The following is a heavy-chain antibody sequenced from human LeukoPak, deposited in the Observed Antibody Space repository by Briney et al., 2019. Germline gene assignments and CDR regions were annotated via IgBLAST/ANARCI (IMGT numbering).Heavy chain of an antibody. CDR3: AKDRHYYGSGSYPGDY. Sequence: PGGSLRLSCAASGFTFSIYGMHWVRQAPGKGLEGLAVISYDGSNKYYADSVKGLFTISRDNSKNTLYLQMNSLRAEDTAVYYCAKDRHYYGSGSYPGDYWGQGTLVTVSS. CDR2: ISYDGSNK. V-gene: IGHV3-30*18. CDR1: GFTFSIYG. J-gene: IGHJ4*02. D-gene: IGHD3-10*01.